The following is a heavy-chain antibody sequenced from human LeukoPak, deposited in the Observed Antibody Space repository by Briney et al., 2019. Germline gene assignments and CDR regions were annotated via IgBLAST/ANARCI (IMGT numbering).Heavy chain of an antibody. CDR1: GGSISSSSYY. Sequence: PSETLSLTCTVSGGSISSSSYYWGWIRQPPGKGLEWIGSIYYSGSTYYNPSLKSRVTISVDTSKNQFSLKLSSVTAADTAVYYCARDDLLGPASHGIPFGYWGQGTLVTVSS. D-gene: IGHD1-14*01. J-gene: IGHJ4*02. CDR3: ARDDLLGPASHGIPFGY. V-gene: IGHV4-39*07. CDR2: IYYSGST.